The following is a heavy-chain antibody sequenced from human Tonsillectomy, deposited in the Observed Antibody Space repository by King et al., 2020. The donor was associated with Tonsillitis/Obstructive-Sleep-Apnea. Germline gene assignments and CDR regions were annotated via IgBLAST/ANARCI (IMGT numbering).Heavy chain of an antibody. J-gene: IGHJ6*02. CDR3: ARQVPGYYDAMDV. V-gene: IGHV4-59*08. CDR2: IYYSGST. D-gene: IGHD3-10*01. CDR1: AGSITNYY. Sequence: VQLQESGPGLLKPSETLSLTCTVSAGSITNYYWSWIRQPPGKGLEWIGYIYYSGSTNYNPSLKSRVTISVDTSKNQFSLKLSSVTAADTAVYCCARQVPGYYDAMDVWGQGTTVTVSS.